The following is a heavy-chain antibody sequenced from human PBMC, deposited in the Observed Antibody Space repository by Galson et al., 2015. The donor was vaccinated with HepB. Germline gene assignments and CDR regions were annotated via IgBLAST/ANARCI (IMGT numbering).Heavy chain of an antibody. V-gene: IGHV4-39*07. CDR1: GGSISSSSYY. J-gene: IGHJ5*02. CDR2: IYYSGST. D-gene: IGHD3-10*01. Sequence: LSLTCTVSGGSISSSSYYWGWIRQPPGKGLEWIGSIYYSGSTYYNPSLKSRVTISVDTSKNQFSLKLSSVAAADTAVYYCAREVKGYYGSGSYLGKTMFDPWGQGTLVTVSS. CDR3: AREVKGYYGSGSYLGKTMFDP.